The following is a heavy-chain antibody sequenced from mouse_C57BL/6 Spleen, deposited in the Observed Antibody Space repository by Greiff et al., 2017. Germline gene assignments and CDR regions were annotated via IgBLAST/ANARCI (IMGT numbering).Heavy chain of an antibody. CDR1: GFNIKDDY. CDR2: IDPENGDT. D-gene: IGHD3-2*02. Sequence: DVQLVESGAELVRPGASVKLSCTASGFNIKDDYMHWVKQRPEQGLEWIGWIDPENGDTEYASKFQGKATITADTSSNTAYLQLSSLTSEDTAVYYCTTKTAQAYWGQGTTLTVSS. J-gene: IGHJ2*01. CDR3: TTKTAQAY. V-gene: IGHV14-4*01.